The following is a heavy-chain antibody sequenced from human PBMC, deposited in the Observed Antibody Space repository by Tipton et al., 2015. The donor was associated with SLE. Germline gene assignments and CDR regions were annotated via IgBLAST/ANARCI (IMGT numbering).Heavy chain of an antibody. J-gene: IGHJ4*02. CDR2: ISGSGGST. CDR1: GFTFSSYA. Sequence: SLRLSCAASGFTFSSYAMSWVRQAPGKGLEWVSAISGSGGSTYYADSVKGRFTISRDNAKNSLYLQMNSLRAEDTAVYYCARDKIPSLWGQGTLVTVSS. CDR3: ARDKIPSL. V-gene: IGHV3-23*01.